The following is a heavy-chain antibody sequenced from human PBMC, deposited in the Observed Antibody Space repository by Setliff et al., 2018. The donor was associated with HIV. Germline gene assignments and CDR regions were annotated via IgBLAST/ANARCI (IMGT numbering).Heavy chain of an antibody. CDR1: GFIVSNNY. D-gene: IGHD3-16*02. J-gene: IGHJ4*02. V-gene: IGHV3-23*01. Sequence: GGSLRLSCAASGFIVSNNYMNWVRQAPGKGLEWVSGISGSGSSTYYADSVKGRFTISRDNSKNTLYLQMNRLRADDTAIYYCAKGASLVPRRPHFCYFDYWGQGALVTVSS. CDR3: AKGASLVPRRPHFCYFDY. CDR2: ISGSGSST.